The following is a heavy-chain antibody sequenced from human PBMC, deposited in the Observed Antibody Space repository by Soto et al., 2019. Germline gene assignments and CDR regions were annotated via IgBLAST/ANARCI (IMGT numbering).Heavy chain of an antibody. Sequence: GESLKISCTGFGYTFTTFWISWVRQMPGKGLEWVGGIDPGDTYATYSPAFQGHVTISADKATSTAYLQWSSLKASDTAMYFCARIYCTTTTCDSWFDPWGQGTLVTV. CDR1: GYTFTTFW. CDR3: ARIYCTTTTCDSWFDP. V-gene: IGHV5-10-1*01. CDR2: IDPGDTYA. J-gene: IGHJ5*02. D-gene: IGHD2-2*01.